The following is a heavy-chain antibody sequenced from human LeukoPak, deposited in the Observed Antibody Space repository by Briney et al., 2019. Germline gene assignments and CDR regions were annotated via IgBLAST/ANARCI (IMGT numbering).Heavy chain of an antibody. D-gene: IGHD3-10*01. CDR2: IYYSGST. J-gene: IGHJ6*02. CDR3: ARVGGSNYYYYGMDV. Sequence: SETLSLTCTVSGVSISSYYWSWIRQPPGKGLEWIGYIYYSGSTNYNPSLKSRVTISVDTSKNQFSLKLSSVTAADTAVYYCARVGGSNYYYYGMDVWGQGTTVTVSS. V-gene: IGHV4-59*01. CDR1: GVSISSYY.